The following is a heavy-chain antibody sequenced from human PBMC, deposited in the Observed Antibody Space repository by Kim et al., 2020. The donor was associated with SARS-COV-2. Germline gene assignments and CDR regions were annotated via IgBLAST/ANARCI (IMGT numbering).Heavy chain of an antibody. V-gene: IGHV6-1*01. CDR3: ARSFSGTYNS. CDR2: YN. D-gene: IGHD2-15*01. Sequence: YNEYAVSVKSRITITPDTSKNQFSLQLSSVSPEDTAIYYYARSFSGTYNSWGQGTLVTVSS. J-gene: IGHJ4*02.